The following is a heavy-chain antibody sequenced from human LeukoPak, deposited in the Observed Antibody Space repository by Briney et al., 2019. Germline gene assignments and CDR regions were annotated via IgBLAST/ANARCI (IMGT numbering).Heavy chain of an antibody. J-gene: IGHJ6*02. D-gene: IGHD6-19*01. CDR2: IYPGDSDT. Sequence: GESLKISCKGSGYSFTSYWISWVRQMPGKGLEWMGIIYPGDSDTRYSPSFQGQVTISADKSISTAYLQWSSLKASDTAMYYCATTLAVAGAAYYYYGMDVWGQGTTVTVSS. V-gene: IGHV5-51*01. CDR1: GYSFTSYW. CDR3: ATTLAVAGAAYYYYGMDV.